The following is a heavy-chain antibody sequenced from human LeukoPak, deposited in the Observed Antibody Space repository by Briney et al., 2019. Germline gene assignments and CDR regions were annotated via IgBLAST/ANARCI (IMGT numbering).Heavy chain of an antibody. CDR2: INSDGSST. CDR1: GFTFSSYW. V-gene: IGHV3-74*01. J-gene: IGHJ6*02. Sequence: PGGSLRLSCAASGFTFSSYWMHWVRQAPGKGLVWVSRINSDGSSTSYADSVKGRFTISRDNAKNTLYLQMNSLRAEDTAVYYCARDPGSSGYYRFGMDVWGQGTTVTVSS. CDR3: ARDPGSSGYYRFGMDV. D-gene: IGHD3-22*01.